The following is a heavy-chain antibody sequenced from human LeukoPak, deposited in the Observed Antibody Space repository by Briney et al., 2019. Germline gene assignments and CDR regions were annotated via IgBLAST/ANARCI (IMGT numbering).Heavy chain of an antibody. D-gene: IGHD3-10*01. CDR1: GFTFDDYS. Sequence: GGSLRLSCAASGFTFDDYSIHWVRQGPGKGLEWVSLISWNAFTTYYADSVKGRFTISRDNSKNSLYLQMNNLRSEDTALYYCAKERGNSGYFDFWGQGTLVTVSS. CDR3: AKERGNSGYFDF. CDR2: ISWNAFTT. V-gene: IGHV3-43*01. J-gene: IGHJ4*02.